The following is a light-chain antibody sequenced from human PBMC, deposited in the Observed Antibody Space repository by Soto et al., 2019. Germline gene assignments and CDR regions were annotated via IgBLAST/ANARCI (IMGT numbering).Light chain of an antibody. Sequence: EIVLTQSPGTLSLSPGERATLSCRASQSVSSNLAWYQQKPGQAPRLLIYGASSRATGIPGRFSGSGSGTDFTLTISRLEPEDFALYYCQQYGSSPHFGQGTRLE. CDR1: QSVSSN. V-gene: IGKV3-20*01. J-gene: IGKJ5*01. CDR3: QQYGSSPH. CDR2: GAS.